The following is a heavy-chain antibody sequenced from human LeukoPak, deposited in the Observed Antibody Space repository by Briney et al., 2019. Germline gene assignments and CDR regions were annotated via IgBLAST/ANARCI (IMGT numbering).Heavy chain of an antibody. CDR1: GGSFSGYY. J-gene: IGHJ4*02. V-gene: IGHV4-34*01. D-gene: IGHD3-10*01. CDR3: ARRYYGSGSYYTPFHY. CDR2: INHSGST. Sequence: SETLSLTCAVYGGSFSGYYWSWIRQPPGKGLEWIGEINHSGSTNYNPSLKSRVTISVDTSKNQFSLKLSSVTAADTAVYYCARRYYGSGSYYTPFHYWGQGTLVTVSS.